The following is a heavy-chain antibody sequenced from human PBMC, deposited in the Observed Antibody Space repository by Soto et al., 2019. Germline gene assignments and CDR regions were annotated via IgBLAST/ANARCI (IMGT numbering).Heavy chain of an antibody. D-gene: IGHD3-3*01. CDR3: AGYYDFWSGLYYGMDV. CDR2: INHSGST. Sequence: SETLSLTCAVYGGSFSGYYWSWIRQPPGKGLEWIGEINHSGSTNYNPSLNIRSTISVDPSKNQFSLKLSSVPAGDRAVYYCAGYYDFWSGLYYGMDVGGQGTTVTVSS. V-gene: IGHV4-34*01. J-gene: IGHJ6*02. CDR1: GGSFSGYY.